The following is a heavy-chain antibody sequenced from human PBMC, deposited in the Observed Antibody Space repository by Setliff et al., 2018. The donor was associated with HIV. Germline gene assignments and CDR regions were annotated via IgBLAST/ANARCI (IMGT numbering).Heavy chain of an antibody. J-gene: IGHJ5*02. CDR1: GDSIISGSYY. D-gene: IGHD3-3*01. Sequence: SETLSLTCIVTGDSIISGSYYWAWIRQPPGKGLEWIGTIYNGGASHYNPSLKSRVIIFLDPSKNQFSLELTSVTAAVTAVYYCAREAPSEPTRYYNFWSGYPDWFDPWGPGTLVTVSS. V-gene: IGHV4-39*07. CDR3: AREAPSEPTRYYNFWSGYPDWFDP. CDR2: IYNGGAS.